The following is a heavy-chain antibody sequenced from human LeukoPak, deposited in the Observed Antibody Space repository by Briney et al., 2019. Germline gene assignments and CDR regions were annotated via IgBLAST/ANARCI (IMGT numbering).Heavy chain of an antibody. Sequence: GGSLRLSCAASGFTFSSYSMSWVRQAPGKGLEWVSGTSDRGDYTYYADSVKGRFTISRDDSKNTLFLQMNSLKTEDTAVYYCTTGIRGDCGQGTLVTVSS. V-gene: IGHV3-23*01. J-gene: IGHJ4*02. CDR3: TTGIRGD. CDR1: GFTFSSYS. CDR2: TSDRGDYT.